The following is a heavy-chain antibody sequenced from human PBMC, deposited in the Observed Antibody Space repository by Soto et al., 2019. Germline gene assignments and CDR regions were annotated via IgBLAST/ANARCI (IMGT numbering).Heavy chain of an antibody. CDR1: GFTFRSYV. Sequence: ESGGGVVQPGTSLRVSCVGSGFTFRSYVMHWVRQAPGKWLEWVALTSYDGSDKYYDDSVRGRFTISRDNSRNTVDLQMDSLRLEDTALYYCARWGTTGGLDVWGQGTLVSVSS. D-gene: IGHD3-16*01. CDR2: TSYDGSDK. J-gene: IGHJ1*01. V-gene: IGHV3-30*19. CDR3: ARWGTTGGLDV.